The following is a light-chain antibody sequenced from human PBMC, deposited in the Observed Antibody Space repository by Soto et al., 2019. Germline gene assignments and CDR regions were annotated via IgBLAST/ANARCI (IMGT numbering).Light chain of an antibody. V-gene: IGLV1-47*01. Sequence: QAVVTQPPSASGTPGQRVIVSCSGSNSNIGRNHVYWYQQLPGTAPKLLIHTTSARPSGVPDRFSGSKSGTSASLTISGLRSDDEADYYCATWDDGLNGVFGGGTKVTVL. CDR1: NSNIGRNH. CDR2: TTS. CDR3: ATWDDGLNGV. J-gene: IGLJ3*02.